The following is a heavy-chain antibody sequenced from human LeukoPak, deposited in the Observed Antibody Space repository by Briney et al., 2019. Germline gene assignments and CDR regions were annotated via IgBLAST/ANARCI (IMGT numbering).Heavy chain of an antibody. CDR1: RFTFSSYA. V-gene: IGHV3-74*01. CDR2: VSSDGRNT. CDR3: ARDLGGSGPTPIDY. J-gene: IGHJ4*02. D-gene: IGHD4-23*01. Sequence: GGSLRLSCAASRFTFSSYAMHWVRQAPGKGLVWVSRVSSDGRNTIYADSVKGRFTISRDNAMNTLYLQMNSLRAEDTAVYYCARDLGGSGPTPIDYWGQGILVTVSS.